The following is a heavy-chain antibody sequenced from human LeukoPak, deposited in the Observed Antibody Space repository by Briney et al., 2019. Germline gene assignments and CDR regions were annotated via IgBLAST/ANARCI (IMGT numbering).Heavy chain of an antibody. V-gene: IGHV3-30-3*01. D-gene: IGHD1-20*01. CDR2: ISYDGSNK. Sequence: GGSLRLSCAASGFTFSSYAMHWVRQAPGKGLEWVAVISYDGSNKYYADSVKGRFTISRDNSKNTLYLQMNSLRAEDTAVYYCARGPHISITGTGFFDYWGQGTLVTVSS. CDR3: ARGPHISITGTGFFDY. CDR1: GFTFSSYA. J-gene: IGHJ4*02.